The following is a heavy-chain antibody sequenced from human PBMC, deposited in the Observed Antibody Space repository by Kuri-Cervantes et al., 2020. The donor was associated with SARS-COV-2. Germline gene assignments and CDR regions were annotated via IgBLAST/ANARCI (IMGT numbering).Heavy chain of an antibody. V-gene: IGHV3-21*01. CDR2: ISSGSSYI. CDR1: GFSFRNYN. J-gene: IGHJ4*02. CDR3: ARELYHYGLGKYYPDY. Sequence: GSLRLSCAASGFSFRNYNMNWVRQAPGKGLEWVSAISSGSSYIYYADSMKGRFTMSRDNAKNPVYLQMNSLRAEDTAVYFCARELYHYGLGKYYPDYWGQGTLVTVSS. D-gene: IGHD3-10*01.